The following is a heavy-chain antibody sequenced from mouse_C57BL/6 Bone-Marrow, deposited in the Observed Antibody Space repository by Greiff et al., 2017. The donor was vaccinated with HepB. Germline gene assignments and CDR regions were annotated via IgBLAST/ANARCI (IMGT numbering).Heavy chain of an antibody. D-gene: IGHD2-12*01. J-gene: IGHJ2*01. CDR3: TRGGPTYNNY. CDR2: IYPGDGDT. Sequence: VQLQQSGPELVKPGASVKISCKASGYAFSSSWLNWVKQRPGKGLEWIGRIYPGDGDTNYNGKFKGKATLTADKSTSTAYMKLSSLTSEDSAVYFCTRGGPTYNNYWGQGTTLTVSS. V-gene: IGHV1-82*01. CDR1: GYAFSSSW.